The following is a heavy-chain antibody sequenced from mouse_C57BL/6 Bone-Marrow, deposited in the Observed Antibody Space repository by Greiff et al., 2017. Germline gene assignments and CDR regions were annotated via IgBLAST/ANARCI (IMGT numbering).Heavy chain of an antibody. J-gene: IGHJ2*01. CDR1: GFNIKDDY. CDR3: TTGSVDY. V-gene: IGHV14-4*01. D-gene: IGHD1-1*01. CDR2: IDPENGDT. Sequence: EVQLVESGAELVRPGASVKLSCTASGFNIKDDYMHWVKQRPEQGLEWIGWIDPENGDTEYASKFQGKATITADTSSNTAYLQLSSLTSEDTAVYYCTTGSVDYWGQGTTLTVSS.